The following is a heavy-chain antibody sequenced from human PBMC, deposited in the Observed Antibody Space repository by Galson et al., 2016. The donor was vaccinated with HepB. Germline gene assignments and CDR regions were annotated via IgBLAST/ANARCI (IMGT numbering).Heavy chain of an antibody. CDR2: INSMSSTK. Sequence: SLRLSCAVSGFTFSHYGMNWVRQAPGKGLEWVSHINSMSSTKSYADSVKGRFTISRDNAKSSIYLEMNGLRAEDTALYYCARDEEGDQDFDYWGQGTLVTVSS. D-gene: IGHD2-21*02. CDR1: GFTFSHYG. CDR3: ARDEEGDQDFDY. V-gene: IGHV3-48*01. J-gene: IGHJ4*02.